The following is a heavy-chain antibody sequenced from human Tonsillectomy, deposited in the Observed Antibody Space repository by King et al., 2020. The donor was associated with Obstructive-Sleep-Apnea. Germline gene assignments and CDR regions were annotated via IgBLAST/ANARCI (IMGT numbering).Heavy chain of an antibody. Sequence: VQLQESGPGLLKPSETLSLTCTVSGGSISTYYWSWIRQSPGKGLECIGYIYYSGSTNYNPSLRSRVTISVDTSKNHFSLKLTSVTAADTAVYYCARHDGGLNWFDPWGQGTLVTVSS. J-gene: IGHJ5*02. D-gene: IGHD4-23*01. CDR2: IYYSGST. CDR1: GGSISTYY. CDR3: ARHDGGLNWFDP. V-gene: IGHV4-59*08.